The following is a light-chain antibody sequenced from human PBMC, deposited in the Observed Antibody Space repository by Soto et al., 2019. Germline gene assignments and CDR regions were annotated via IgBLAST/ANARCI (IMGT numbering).Light chain of an antibody. CDR2: AAS. J-gene: IGKJ5*01. V-gene: IGKV1-39*01. CDR3: QQTFSAPSIT. CDR1: QTISDY. Sequence: DIQMTQSPSSLPASVGDRVTITCRAGQTISDYLNWYQQKPGTAPKLLIYAASTLQSGVPSRFSGSRSGTDFTLTISSLHPEDVATYYCQQTFSAPSITFGQGTRREIK.